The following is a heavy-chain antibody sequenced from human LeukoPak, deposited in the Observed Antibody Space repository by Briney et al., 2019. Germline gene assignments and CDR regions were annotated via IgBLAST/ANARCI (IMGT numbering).Heavy chain of an antibody. CDR2: ISSGAGTT. D-gene: IGHD6-19*01. J-gene: IGHJ5*02. V-gene: IGHV3-23*01. Sequence: PGGSLRLSCAASGFTFSNYAMSWVRQVPGKWLEWVSAISSGAGTTGYADSVKGRFTISRVNSKSTIYLQMNGLRAEDTAVYYCAKDLEQSYSGWSASYDAWGQGTLVTVSS. CDR3: AKDLEQSYSGWSASYDA. CDR1: GFTFSNYA.